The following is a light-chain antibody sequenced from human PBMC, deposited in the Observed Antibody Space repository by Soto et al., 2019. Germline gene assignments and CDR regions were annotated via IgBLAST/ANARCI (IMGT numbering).Light chain of an antibody. CDR2: KND. CDR1: SGNIASNF. J-gene: IGLJ1*01. CDR3: QSYDATSYV. Sequence: NFMLTQAHSVSESPGKTVTISCTRSSGNIASNFVQWYQQRPGSAPTILIFKNDQRPSGVPDRFSGSLDSSSNSASLIISGLNTEDEADYYCQSYDATSYVFGTGTKVTAL. V-gene: IGLV6-57*03.